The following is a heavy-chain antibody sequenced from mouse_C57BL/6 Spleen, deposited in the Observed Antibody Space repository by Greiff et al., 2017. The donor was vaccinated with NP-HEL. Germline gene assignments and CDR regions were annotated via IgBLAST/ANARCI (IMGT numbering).Heavy chain of an antibody. D-gene: IGHD1-1*01. Sequence: VQLQQSGAELVRPGASVKLSCTASGFNIKDDYMHWVKQRPEQGLEWIGWIDPENGDTEYASKFQGKATITADTSSNTAYLQLSSLTSEDTAVYYWTRYYGSSPAWFSYWGQGTLVTVSA. CDR3: TRYYGSSPAWFSY. CDR1: GFNIKDDY. V-gene: IGHV14-4*01. CDR2: IDPENGDT. J-gene: IGHJ3*01.